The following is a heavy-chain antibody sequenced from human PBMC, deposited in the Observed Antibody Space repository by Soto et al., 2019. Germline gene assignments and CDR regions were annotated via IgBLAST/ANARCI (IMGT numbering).Heavy chain of an antibody. Sequence: QVQLQESGPGLVKPSQTLSLTCTVSGDSISSGGYYWSWIRQHPGRGLEWIGYIYYSGSTYYKPSLKSPVTLSVDTSKNQFSLKLTSVTAADTAVYYCAASCVGCGGFNYYGMDVWGQGTTVTVSS. CDR3: AASCVGCGGFNYYGMDV. CDR2: IYYSGST. J-gene: IGHJ6*02. V-gene: IGHV4-31*01. CDR1: GDSISSGGYY. D-gene: IGHD2-21*01.